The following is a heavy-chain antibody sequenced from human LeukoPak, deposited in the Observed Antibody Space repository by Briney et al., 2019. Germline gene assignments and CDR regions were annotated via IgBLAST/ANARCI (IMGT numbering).Heavy chain of an antibody. CDR3: ARGLGRGSSSWYDY. Sequence: PSETLSLTCAVYGGSFSGYYWSWIRQPPGKGLEWIGEINHSGSTNYNPSLKSRVTISVDTSKNQFSLKLSSVTAADTAVYYCARGLGRGSSSWYDYWGQGTLVTVSS. CDR2: INHSGST. V-gene: IGHV4-34*01. J-gene: IGHJ4*02. D-gene: IGHD6-13*01. CDR1: GGSFSGYY.